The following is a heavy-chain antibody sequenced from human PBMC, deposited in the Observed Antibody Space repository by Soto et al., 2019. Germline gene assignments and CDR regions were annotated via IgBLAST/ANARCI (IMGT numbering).Heavy chain of an antibody. Sequence: PSETLSLTCTVSGGSISSYYWSWIRQPPGKGLEWIGYIYYSGSTNYNPSLKSRVTISVDTSKNQFSLKLSSVTAADTAVYYYARVPPYCGGDCYLDYWGQGTLVTVSS. J-gene: IGHJ4*02. V-gene: IGHV4-59*01. CDR3: ARVPPYCGGDCYLDY. CDR1: GGSISSYY. D-gene: IGHD2-21*02. CDR2: IYYSGST.